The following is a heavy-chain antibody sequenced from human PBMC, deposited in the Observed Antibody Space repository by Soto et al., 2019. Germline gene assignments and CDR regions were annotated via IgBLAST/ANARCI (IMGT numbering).Heavy chain of an antibody. D-gene: IGHD3-3*01. Sequence: SETLSLTCTVSGGSISSYYWSSIRQPPGKGLEWIGYIYYSGSTNYNPSLKSRVTISVDTSKNQFSLKLSSVTAADTAVYYCARDRAFWSGSYYYYGMDVWGQGTTVTVSS. CDR2: IYYSGST. V-gene: IGHV4-59*01. CDR3: ARDRAFWSGSYYYYGMDV. CDR1: GGSISSYY. J-gene: IGHJ6*02.